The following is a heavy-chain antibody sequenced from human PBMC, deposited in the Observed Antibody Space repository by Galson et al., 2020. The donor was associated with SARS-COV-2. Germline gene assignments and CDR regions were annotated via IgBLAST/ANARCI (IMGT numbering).Heavy chain of an antibody. D-gene: IGHD2-15*01. CDR2: INHSGST. CDR1: GGSFSGYY. Sequence: SETLSLTCAVYGGSFSGYYWSWIRQPPGKGLEWIGEINHSGSTNYNPSLKSRVTISVDTSKNQFSLKLSSVTAAVTAVYYCARGVVVVVAATVSYYFDYCGQGTLVTVSS. CDR3: ARGVVVVVAATVSYYFDY. J-gene: IGHJ4*02. V-gene: IGHV4-34*01.